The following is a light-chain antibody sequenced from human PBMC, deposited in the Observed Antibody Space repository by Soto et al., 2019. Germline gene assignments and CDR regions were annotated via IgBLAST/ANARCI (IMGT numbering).Light chain of an antibody. CDR2: WAS. Sequence: DIVMTQSPDSLAVSLGERATINCKSSRSVLYSSKNKNYLAWYQQKAGQPPKSLIYWASARDSGVPGRFNGSCSRTDFLLTISILQAEYVAVYYWQQYYISPYTFGQGTRLEIK. V-gene: IGKV4-1*01. CDR1: RSVLYSSKNKNY. CDR3: QQYYISPYT. J-gene: IGKJ2*01.